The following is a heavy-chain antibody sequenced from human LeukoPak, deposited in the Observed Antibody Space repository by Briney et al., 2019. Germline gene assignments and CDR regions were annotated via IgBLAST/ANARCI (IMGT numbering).Heavy chain of an antibody. D-gene: IGHD1-14*01. CDR3: ARGSRSGNLDF. CDR1: GFTFSSYS. V-gene: IGHV3-21*06. Sequence: PGGSLRLSCAASGFTFSSYSMNWVRQAPGKGLEWVSSISSVSIYIFYADSVRGRFTISRDNAKDSLALQMDGLGVEDTALYYCARGSRSGNLDFWGQGTQVTVSS. J-gene: IGHJ4*02. CDR2: ISSVSIYI.